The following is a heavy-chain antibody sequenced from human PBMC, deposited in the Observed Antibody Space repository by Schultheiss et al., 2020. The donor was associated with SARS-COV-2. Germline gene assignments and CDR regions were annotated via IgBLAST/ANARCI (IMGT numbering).Heavy chain of an antibody. D-gene: IGHD3-10*01. J-gene: IGHJ4*02. CDR2: IYSDGTT. Sequence: GGSLRLSCAASGFTVSSNHMTWVRQAPGKGLEWVSVIYSDGTTYNADSVKGRFTISRDNSNNTLYLQMNSLRAEDTAVYYCARDTHMVRGVITAPLNYWGQGTLVTVSS. CDR3: ARDTHMVRGVITAPLNY. CDR1: GFTVSSNH. V-gene: IGHV3-53*01.